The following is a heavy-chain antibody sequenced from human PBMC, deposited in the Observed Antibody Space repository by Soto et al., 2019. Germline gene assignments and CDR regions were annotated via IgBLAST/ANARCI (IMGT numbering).Heavy chain of an antibody. CDR1: GYTFISNF. CDR2: ISPYSSYT. V-gene: IGHV1-18*01. J-gene: IGHJ5*02. Sequence: ASVKVSCKASGYTFISNFISWVRQAPGQGLEWMGWISPYSSYTNYAQKFQGRVTMSTDTSTSTAYLELKSLKSDDTAVYYCARNTSAAAGTLDPWGQGTLVTVSS. CDR3: ARNTSAAAGTLDP. D-gene: IGHD6-13*01.